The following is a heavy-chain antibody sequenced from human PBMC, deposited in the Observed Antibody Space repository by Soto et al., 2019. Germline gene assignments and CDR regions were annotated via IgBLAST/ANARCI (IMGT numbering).Heavy chain of an antibody. D-gene: IGHD3-10*01. V-gene: IGHV3-23*01. J-gene: IGHJ4*02. Sequence: VQLLESGGGLVQPGGSLRLSCAASGSTFSKYFMSWVRQAPGRGLEWVSSISSSGDDTYYADSVKGRFTMSRDNFKNTLSLQKNTLRADDTAVYYCAKIGVFRNGYLSYTRGDYWGQGTLVTVSS. CDR3: AKIGVFRNGYLSYTRGDY. CDR2: ISSSGDDT. CDR1: GSTFSKYF.